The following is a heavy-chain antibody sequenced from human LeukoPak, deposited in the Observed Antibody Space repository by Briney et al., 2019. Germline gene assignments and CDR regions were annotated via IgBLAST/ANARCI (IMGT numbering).Heavy chain of an antibody. Sequence: SVKVSCKASGGTFSSYAISWVRQAPGQGLEWMGGIIPIFGTANYAQRFQGRVTITADESTSTAYMELSSLRSEDTAVYYCARCELAGSYYNWFDPWGQGTLVTVSS. J-gene: IGHJ5*02. V-gene: IGHV1-69*01. D-gene: IGHD3-10*01. CDR1: GGTFSSYA. CDR3: ARCELAGSYYNWFDP. CDR2: IIPIFGTA.